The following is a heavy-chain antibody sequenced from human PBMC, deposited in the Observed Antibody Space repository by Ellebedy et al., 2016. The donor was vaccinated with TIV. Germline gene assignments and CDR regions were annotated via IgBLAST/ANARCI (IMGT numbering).Heavy chain of an antibody. CDR3: AKDSGYTGYDSIDY. D-gene: IGHD5-12*01. J-gene: IGHJ4*02. Sequence: GGSLRLXXATSGFTFDDCAMHWVRQAPGKGLEWVSVISWDGGSIGYADSVKGRFTISRDNAKNSLYLQMNSLRAEDTALYYCAKDSGYTGYDSIDYWGQGTLVTVSS. CDR2: ISWDGGSI. CDR1: GFTFDDCA. V-gene: IGHV3-9*01.